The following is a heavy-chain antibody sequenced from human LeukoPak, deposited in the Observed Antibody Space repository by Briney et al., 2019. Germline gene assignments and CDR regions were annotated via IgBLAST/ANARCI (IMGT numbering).Heavy chain of an antibody. J-gene: IGHJ4*02. CDR3: ARGGLVRGVIRYAFDY. V-gene: IGHV3-30*04. CDR1: GFPFSSFA. D-gene: IGHD3-10*01. Sequence: GGSLRLSCAASGFPFSSFAVHWVRQAPGRGLDWVALISYDGSNKYYADSVRGRFSFFRDNSKNTLYLQMNSLRAEDTAVYYCARGGLVRGVIRYAFDYWGQGTLVTVSS. CDR2: ISYDGSNK.